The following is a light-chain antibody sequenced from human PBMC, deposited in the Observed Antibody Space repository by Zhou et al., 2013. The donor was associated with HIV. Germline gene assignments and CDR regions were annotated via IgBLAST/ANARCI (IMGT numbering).Light chain of an antibody. CDR1: QDIGNY. J-gene: IGKJ5*01. CDR2: AAS. Sequence: DIQMTQSPSSLSASVGDKVTITCRASQDIGNYLAWYQQKPGKVPKLLIYAASSLQSGVPSKFSGSGSGTDFTLTISSLQPEDFATYYCQQYNSYPPTFGQGTRLEIK. CDR3: QQYNSYPPT. V-gene: IGKV1-16*02.